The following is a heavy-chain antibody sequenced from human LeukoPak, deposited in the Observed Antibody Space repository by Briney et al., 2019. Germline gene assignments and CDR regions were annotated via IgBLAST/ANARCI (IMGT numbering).Heavy chain of an antibody. Sequence: VASVKVSCKASGGTFSSYAISWVRQAPGQGLEWMGGIIPIFGTANYAQKFQGRVTITADKSTSTAYMELSSLRSEDTAVYYCARVAIYSSGWYFYFDYWGQGTLVTVSS. CDR1: GGTFSSYA. J-gene: IGHJ4*02. CDR2: IIPIFGTA. D-gene: IGHD6-19*01. V-gene: IGHV1-69*06. CDR3: ARVAIYSSGWYFYFDY.